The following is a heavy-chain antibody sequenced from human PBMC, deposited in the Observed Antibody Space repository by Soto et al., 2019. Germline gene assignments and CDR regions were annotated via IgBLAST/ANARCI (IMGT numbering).Heavy chain of an antibody. D-gene: IGHD1-26*01. V-gene: IGHV3-15*01. Sequence: GGSLRLSCVASGFTFSNAWMSWVRQAPGKGLEWLGRIKSRTDGGTTDYAAPVKDRITISRDDSKTALYLQMNSLKTEDTAVYYCTTAPSGIDIWGQGTMVTVSS. CDR3: TTAPSGIDI. CDR1: GFTFSNAW. CDR2: IKSRTDGGTT. J-gene: IGHJ3*02.